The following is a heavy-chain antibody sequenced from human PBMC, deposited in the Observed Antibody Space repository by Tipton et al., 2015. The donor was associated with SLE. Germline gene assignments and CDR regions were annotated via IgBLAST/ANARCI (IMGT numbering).Heavy chain of an antibody. CDR2: IYYSGRT. J-gene: IGHJ4*02. Sequence: TLSLTCTVSGGSVVSGDYSCNWIRQHPGKGLEWIGNIYYSGRTYYNPSLKSRISISADTSKNQFSLKMRSVTAADTAVYFCARGYCSDGVCYGFGFFDYWGQGNLVTVSS. V-gene: IGHV4-31*03. CDR3: ARGYCSDGVCYGFGFFDY. D-gene: IGHD2-8*01. CDR1: GGSVVSGDYS.